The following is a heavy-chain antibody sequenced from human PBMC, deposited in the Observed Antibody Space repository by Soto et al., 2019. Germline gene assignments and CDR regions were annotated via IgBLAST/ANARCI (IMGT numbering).Heavy chain of an antibody. CDR1: GFTFSSYA. J-gene: IGHJ4*02. D-gene: IGHD2-2*01. Sequence: PGGSLRLSCASSGFTFSSYAMHWVRQAPGKGLEWVAVISYDGSDKSYTDSVKGRFTISRDNSKNTLYLQMNSLRAEDTAVYYCARGPSSLTRFDYWGQGTLVTVSS. V-gene: IGHV3-30-3*01. CDR3: ARGPSSLTRFDY. CDR2: ISYDGSDK.